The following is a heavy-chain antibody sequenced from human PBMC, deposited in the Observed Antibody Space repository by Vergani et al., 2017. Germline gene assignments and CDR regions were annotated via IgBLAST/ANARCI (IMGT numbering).Heavy chain of an antibody. J-gene: IGHJ6*02. CDR3: ARATLYYGMDV. CDR1: GGSVSSGSYY. V-gene: IGHV4-61*01. CDR2: IYYSGST. Sequence: VQLQESGPGLVKPSETLSLTCTVSGGSVSSGSYYWSWIRQPPGKGLEWIGYIYYSGSTNYNPSIKSRVTISVDTSKNQFSLKLSSVTAADTAVYYCARATLYYGMDVWGQGTTVTVSS.